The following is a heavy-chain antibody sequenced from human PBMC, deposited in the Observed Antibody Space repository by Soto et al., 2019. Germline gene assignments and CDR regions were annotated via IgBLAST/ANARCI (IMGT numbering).Heavy chain of an antibody. CDR3: ARDLTTTTVTTGGYFDY. Sequence: GGSLRLSCAASGFTVSSNYMSWVRQAPGKGLEWVSVIYSGGSTYYADSVKGRFTISRDNSKNTRYLQMNSLRAEDTAVYYCARDLTTTTVTTGGYFDYWGQGTLVTVSS. CDR1: GFTVSSNY. V-gene: IGHV3-66*01. D-gene: IGHD4-17*01. J-gene: IGHJ4*02. CDR2: IYSGGST.